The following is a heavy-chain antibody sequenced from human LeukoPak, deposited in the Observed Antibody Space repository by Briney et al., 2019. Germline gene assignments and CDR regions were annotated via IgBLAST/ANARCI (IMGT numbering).Heavy chain of an antibody. J-gene: IGHJ5*02. Sequence: GGSLRLSCAASGFTFSSYSMNWVRQAPGKGLEWVSCISSSSSYIYYADSVKGRFTISRDNAKNSLYLQMNSLRAEDTAVYYCARDRTYYDFWSGYHDQYNWFDPWGQGTLVTVSS. V-gene: IGHV3-21*01. CDR2: ISSSSSYI. CDR3: ARDRTYYDFWSGYHDQYNWFDP. D-gene: IGHD3-3*01. CDR1: GFTFSSYS.